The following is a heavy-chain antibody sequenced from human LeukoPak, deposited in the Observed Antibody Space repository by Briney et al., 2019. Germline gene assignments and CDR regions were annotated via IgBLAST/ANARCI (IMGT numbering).Heavy chain of an antibody. CDR2: VRPSSGST. CDR3: ARGGDSGYDPFDY. CDR1: ASTFTSYY. Sequence: GASVNVSCTASASTFTSYYMHWVRQAPGQGLEWMGIVRPSSGSTNYPQKFQGRVTMTRDTSTATVYMVLSSLRSDDTAVYYCARGGDSGYDPFDYWGQGTLVTVSS. D-gene: IGHD5-12*01. V-gene: IGHV1-46*01. J-gene: IGHJ4*02.